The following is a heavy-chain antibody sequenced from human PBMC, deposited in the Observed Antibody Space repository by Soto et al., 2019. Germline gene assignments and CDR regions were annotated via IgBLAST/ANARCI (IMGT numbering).Heavy chain of an antibody. V-gene: IGHV4-59*10. J-gene: IGHJ4*02. D-gene: IGHD6-13*01. CDR2: IYSSGTT. Sequence: PSETLSLTCAVYGGSISGHYWSWIRLPAGRRLQWVGRIYSSGTTNYNPSLKSRVRMSVDTDRNSFSLRLDSVTAADTAVYYCARNFDIAATGTAFDSWGRGVLVTVSS. CDR1: GGSISGHY. CDR3: ARNFDIAATGTAFDS.